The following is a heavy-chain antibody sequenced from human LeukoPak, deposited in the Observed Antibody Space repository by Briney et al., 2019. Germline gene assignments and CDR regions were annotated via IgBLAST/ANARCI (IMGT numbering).Heavy chain of an antibody. D-gene: IGHD1-26*01. CDR1: GGSISSSNW. J-gene: IGHJ4*02. V-gene: IGHV4-4*02. CDR3: ASGPAWGGSYLFAY. CDR2: IYHSGST. Sequence: SETLSLTCAVSGGSISSSNWWSWVRPPPGKGLEWIGEIYHSGSTNYNPSLKSRVTISVDKSKNQFSLKLSSVTAADTAVYYCASGPAWGGSYLFAYWGQGTLVTVSS.